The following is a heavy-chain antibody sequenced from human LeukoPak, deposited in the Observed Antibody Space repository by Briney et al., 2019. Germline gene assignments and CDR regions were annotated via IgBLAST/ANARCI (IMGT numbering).Heavy chain of an antibody. CDR2: ISSSSSYI. CDR3: ARDIRIAVAGTGGFDY. CDR1: GFTFSSYS. Sequence: GGSLRLSCAASGFTFSSYSMNWVRQAPGKGLEWVSSISSSSSYIYYADSVKGRFTISRDNAKNSLYLQMNSLRAEDTAVYYCARDIRIAVAGTGGFDYWGQGTLVTVSS. J-gene: IGHJ4*02. V-gene: IGHV3-21*01. D-gene: IGHD6-19*01.